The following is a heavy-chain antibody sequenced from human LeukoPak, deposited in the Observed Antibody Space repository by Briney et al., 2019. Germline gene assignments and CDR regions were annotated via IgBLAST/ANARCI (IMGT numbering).Heavy chain of an antibody. Sequence: ASVKVSCKASGYTFTGYYMHWVRQAPGQGLEWMGWINPNSGGTNYAQKFQGRVTMTRDTSISTAYMELSRLRSDDTAVYYCAREVHYDILTGYLGGFDYWGQGTLVTVSS. J-gene: IGHJ4*02. CDR1: GYTFTGYY. CDR3: AREVHYDILTGYLGGFDY. CDR2: INPNSGGT. V-gene: IGHV1-2*02. D-gene: IGHD3-9*01.